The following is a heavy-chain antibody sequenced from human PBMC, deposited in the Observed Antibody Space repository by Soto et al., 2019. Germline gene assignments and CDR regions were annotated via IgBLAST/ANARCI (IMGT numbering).Heavy chain of an antibody. CDR3: ATGVYGPNDEYYFDY. CDR2: ISAYNGNT. V-gene: IGHV1-18*01. D-gene: IGHD1-1*01. J-gene: IGHJ4*02. Sequence: GASVKVSCKASGYTFTSYGISWVRQAPGQGLEWMGWISAYNGNTNYAQKLQGRVTMTTDTSASTAYMELRSLRSDDTAVYYCATGVYGPNDEYYFDYWGQGTLVTVSS. CDR1: GYTFTSYG.